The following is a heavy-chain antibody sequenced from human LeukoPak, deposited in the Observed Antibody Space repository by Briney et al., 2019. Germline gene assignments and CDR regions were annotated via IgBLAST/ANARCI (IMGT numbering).Heavy chain of an antibody. CDR3: AKGDSSGWPYFFDY. CDR1: GFTFGSYW. D-gene: IGHD6-19*01. Sequence: GGSLRLSCAASGFTFGSYWMTWMRQTPGKGLEWVANIKTDGSETYYLDSVKGRFTVSRDNSKNMLNLEMSSLRAEDTAVYYCAKGDSSGWPYFFDYWGQGTLVTVSS. V-gene: IGHV3-7*03. J-gene: IGHJ4*02. CDR2: IKTDGSET.